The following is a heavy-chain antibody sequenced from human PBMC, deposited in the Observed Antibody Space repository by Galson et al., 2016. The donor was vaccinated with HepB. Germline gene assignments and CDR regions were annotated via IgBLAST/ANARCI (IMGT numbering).Heavy chain of an antibody. J-gene: IGHJ6*02. CDR1: GFTFSSYN. V-gene: IGHV3-48*01. Sequence: SLRLSCAASGFTFSSYNMNWVRQAPGKGLEWVSHIRSSSSTIYYSDSVKGRFTISRDNAKNSLYLQMNILRAEDTAVYYCARTIAARQPYYYYYGMDVWGQGTTVIVSS. D-gene: IGHD6-6*01. CDR3: ARTIAARQPYYYYYGMDV. CDR2: IRSSSSTI.